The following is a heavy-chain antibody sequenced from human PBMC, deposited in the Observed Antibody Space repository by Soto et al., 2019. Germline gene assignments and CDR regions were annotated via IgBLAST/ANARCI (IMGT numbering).Heavy chain of an antibody. CDR1: GFTFSQYA. CDR2: ISATGGST. J-gene: IGHJ5*02. Sequence: GGSLRLSCVASGFTFSQYAMIWVRQAPGKGLEWAAGISATGGSTYYSDSVKGRFTISRDNSKNTLFLQMGSLRAEDTAIYYCVKDRYQQPSENWIAPWGHGTLVTGSS. CDR3: VKDRYQQPSENWIAP. V-gene: IGHV3-23*01. D-gene: IGHD2-2*01.